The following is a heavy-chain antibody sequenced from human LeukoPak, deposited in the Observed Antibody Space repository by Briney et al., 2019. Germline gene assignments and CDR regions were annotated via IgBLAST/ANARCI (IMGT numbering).Heavy chain of an antibody. J-gene: IGHJ6*03. V-gene: IGHV4-39*01. CDR2: IYYSGST. CDR1: GGSISSSSYY. D-gene: IGHD4-17*01. Sequence: SETLSLTCTVSGGSISSSSYYWGWIRQPPGKGLEWIGSIYYSGSTYYNPALKSRVTISVDTSKNQFSLKLSSVTAADTAVYYCARATDYYYYYMDVWGKGTTVTVSS. CDR3: ARATDYYYYYMDV.